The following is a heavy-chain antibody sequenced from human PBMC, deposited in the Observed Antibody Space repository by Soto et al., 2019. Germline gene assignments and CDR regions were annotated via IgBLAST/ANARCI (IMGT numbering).Heavy chain of an antibody. Sequence: SETLSLTCAVYGGSFSGYYWSWIRQPPGKGLEWIGEINHSGSTNYNPSLKSRVTISVDTSKNQFSLKLSSVTAADTAVYYCAREERTTGYYYYYVDGRGKGTTVTVSS. V-gene: IGHV4-34*01. CDR3: AREERTTGYYYYYVDG. CDR2: INHSGST. CDR1: GGSFSGYY. J-gene: IGHJ6*03. D-gene: IGHD1-1*01.